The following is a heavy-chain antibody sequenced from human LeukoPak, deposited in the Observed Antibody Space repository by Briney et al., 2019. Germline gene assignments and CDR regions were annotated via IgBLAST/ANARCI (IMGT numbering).Heavy chain of an antibody. CDR1: GGSFSGYY. CDR2: INHSGST. Sequence: SETLSLTCAVYGGSFSGYYWSWIRQPPGKGLEWIGEINHSGSTNYNPSLKSRVTISVDTSNNQFSLKLRSVTAADTAVSYCARFVGVVAPSNCFAPWAQGPLVTVSS. D-gene: IGHD2-15*01. J-gene: IGHJ5*02. CDR3: ARFVGVVAPSNCFAP. V-gene: IGHV4-34*01.